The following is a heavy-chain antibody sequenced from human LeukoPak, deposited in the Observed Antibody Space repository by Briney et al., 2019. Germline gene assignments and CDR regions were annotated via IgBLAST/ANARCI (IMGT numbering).Heavy chain of an antibody. CDR1: GRSISSGDYY. J-gene: IGHJ4*02. V-gene: IGHV4-30-4*01. D-gene: IGHD3-22*01. CDR3: ARVSDDSSGYRLDY. CDR2: IYYSGST. Sequence: SQTLSLTCTVSGRSISSGDYYWSWIRQPPGKGLEWIGYIYYSGSTYYNPSLKSRVTISVDTSKNQFSLKLSSVTAADTAVYYCARVSDDSSGYRLDYWGQGTLVTVSS.